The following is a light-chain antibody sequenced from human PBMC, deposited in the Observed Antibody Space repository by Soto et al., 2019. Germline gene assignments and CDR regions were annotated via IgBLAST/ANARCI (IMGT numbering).Light chain of an antibody. Sequence: SYELTQPSSVSVSPGQTARITCSGDVLAKKYGRWFQQKPGQAPVLVIYKDSERPSGIPERFSGSSSGTTVTLTISGAQVEEEADYYCYSAADNKGVFGGGTKVTVL. CDR3: YSAADNKGV. CDR1: VLAKKY. J-gene: IGLJ3*02. CDR2: KDS. V-gene: IGLV3-27*01.